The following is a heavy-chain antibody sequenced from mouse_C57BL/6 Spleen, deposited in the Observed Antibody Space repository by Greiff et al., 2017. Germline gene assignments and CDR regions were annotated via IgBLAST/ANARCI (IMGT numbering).Heavy chain of an antibody. Sequence: EVQVVESGGGLVKPGGSLKLSCAASGFTFSSYAMSWVRQTPEKRLEWVATISDGGSYTYYPDNVKGRFTISRDNAKIHLYLQMSHLKSEDTAMSYGARDLEYGSSYRTRYFDGWGQGTTLTVSS. J-gene: IGHJ2*01. V-gene: IGHV5-4*01. CDR1: GFTFSSYA. CDR3: ARDLEYGSSYRTRYFDG. CDR2: ISDGGSYT. D-gene: IGHD1-1*01.